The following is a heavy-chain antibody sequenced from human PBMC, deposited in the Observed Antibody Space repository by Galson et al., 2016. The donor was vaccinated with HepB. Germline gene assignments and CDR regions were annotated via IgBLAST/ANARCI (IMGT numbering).Heavy chain of an antibody. CDR2: ISYDGDTK. Sequence: SLRLSCAASGFTFSTYGMHWVRQAPGKGLEWVAVISYDGDTKYHADSVKGRFTISRDNSKNTLYLQMNSLRAEDTAVYYCARGSIIAAGRSGMDVWGRGTTVAVSS. D-gene: IGHD6-13*01. CDR3: ARGSIIAAGRSGMDV. J-gene: IGHJ6*02. V-gene: IGHV3-30*03. CDR1: GFTFSTYG.